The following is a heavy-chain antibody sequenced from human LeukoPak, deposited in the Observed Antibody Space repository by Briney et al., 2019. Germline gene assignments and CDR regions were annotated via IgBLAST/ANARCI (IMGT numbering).Heavy chain of an antibody. V-gene: IGHV1-69*05. CDR3: ATNPHRATVTTLDY. J-gene: IGHJ4*02. D-gene: IGHD4-17*01. CDR2: IIPIFGTA. CDR1: GGTFSSYA. Sequence: ASVEVSCKASGGTFSSYAISWVRQAPGQGLEWMGGIIPIFGTANYAQKFQGRVTITTDESTSTAYMELSSLRSEDTAVYYCATNPHRATVTTLDYWGQGTLVTVSS.